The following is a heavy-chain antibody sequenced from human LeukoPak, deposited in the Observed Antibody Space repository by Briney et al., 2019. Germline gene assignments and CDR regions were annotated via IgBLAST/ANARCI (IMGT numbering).Heavy chain of an antibody. Sequence: GGSLRLSCAASGFSFSNYAMTWARPAPGKGLEWVSVISGSGDTTYYADSVKGRFTISRDNSKNTLYLQMNSLRAEDTAVYYCACLMATKGSIDYWGQGTLVTVSS. CDR3: ACLMATKGSIDY. J-gene: IGHJ4*02. V-gene: IGHV3-23*01. CDR1: GFSFSNYA. CDR2: ISGSGDTT. D-gene: IGHD1-14*01.